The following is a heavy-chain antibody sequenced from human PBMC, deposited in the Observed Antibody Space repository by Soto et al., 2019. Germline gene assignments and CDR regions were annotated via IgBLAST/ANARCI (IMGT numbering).Heavy chain of an antibody. D-gene: IGHD5-12*01. J-gene: IGHJ4*02. CDR3: ARSQRWLQSMPEY. CDR1: GFTFSSYS. V-gene: IGHV3-48*01. Sequence: PGGSLRLSCAASGFTFSSYSMNWVRQAPGKGLEWVSYISSSSSTIYYADSVKGRFTISRDNAKNSLYLQMNSLRAEDTAVYYCARSQRWLQSMPEYWGQGTLVTVSS. CDR2: ISSSSSTI.